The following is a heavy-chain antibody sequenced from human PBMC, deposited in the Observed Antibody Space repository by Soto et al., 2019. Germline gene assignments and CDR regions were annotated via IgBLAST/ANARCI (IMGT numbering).Heavy chain of an antibody. CDR3: ARSPYCDSSGYVDY. J-gene: IGHJ4*02. Sequence: GASVKVSCKASGYTFPSYGIRWVRQAPGQGLEWMGWIRAYNGNTNYAQKPQGRVTMTPDTSTSTAYMGLRSLRSDDTAVYYRARSPYCDSSGYVDYWAQGTLVTVSS. CDR1: GYTFPSYG. D-gene: IGHD3-22*01. V-gene: IGHV1-18*01. CDR2: IRAYNGNT.